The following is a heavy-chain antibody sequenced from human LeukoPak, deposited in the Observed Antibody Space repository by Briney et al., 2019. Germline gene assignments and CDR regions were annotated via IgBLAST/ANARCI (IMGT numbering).Heavy chain of an antibody. CDR1: GFTFSSSP. J-gene: IGHJ5*02. V-gene: IGHV3-23*01. CDR2: ISESGYGS. D-gene: IGHD6-13*01. CDR3: ARNIAAAGTSFDP. Sequence: GGSLRLSCAASGFTFSSSPMSWVRQAPGKGLEWVSAISESGYGSFYAASVKGRFTISRDNSQNTLYLQMNSLRAEDTAVYYCARNIAAAGTSFDPWGQGTLVTVAS.